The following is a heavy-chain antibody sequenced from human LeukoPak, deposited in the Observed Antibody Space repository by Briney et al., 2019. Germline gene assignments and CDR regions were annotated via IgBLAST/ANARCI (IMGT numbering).Heavy chain of an antibody. J-gene: IGHJ3*01. CDR2: ISTSGGT. CDR3: ARDGSSFDGSGSFDAFDV. CDR1: GGSINTYF. D-gene: IGHD3-22*01. V-gene: IGHV4-59*01. Sequence: SETLSLTCTVSGGSINTYFWSRIRQAPGKGLEWIGFISTSGGTKHNPSLKSRVTISVDTSKNQFSLKLTSLTAADTALYFCARDGSSFDGSGSFDAFDVWGRGTMVIVSS.